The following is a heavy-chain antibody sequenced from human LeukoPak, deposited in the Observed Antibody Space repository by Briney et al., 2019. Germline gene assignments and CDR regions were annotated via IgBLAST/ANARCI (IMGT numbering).Heavy chain of an antibody. J-gene: IGHJ4*02. CDR3: ARDKEWLRSPFDY. CDR2: IKQDGSEK. V-gene: IGHV3-7*01. CDR1: GFTFSSYW. D-gene: IGHD5-12*01. Sequence: GGSLRLSCAASGFTFSSYWMSWVRQAPGKGLEWVANIKQDGSEKYYVDSVKGRFTISRDNAKNSLYLQMNSLRAEDTAVYYCARDKEWLRSPFDYWGQGTLVTVSS.